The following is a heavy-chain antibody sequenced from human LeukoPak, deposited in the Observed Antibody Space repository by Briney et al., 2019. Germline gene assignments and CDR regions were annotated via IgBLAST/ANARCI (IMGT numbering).Heavy chain of an antibody. J-gene: IGHJ6*03. Sequence: PSQTLSLTCTVSGGSISSGSYYWSWIRQPAGKGLEWIGRIYTSGSTNYNPSLKSRVTISVDTSKNQFSLKLSSVTAADTAVYYCARVSSSSSLYYYYYYMDVWGKGTTVTVSS. CDR3: ARVSSSSSLYYYYYYMDV. V-gene: IGHV4-61*02. CDR1: GGSISSGSYY. D-gene: IGHD6-6*01. CDR2: IYTSGST.